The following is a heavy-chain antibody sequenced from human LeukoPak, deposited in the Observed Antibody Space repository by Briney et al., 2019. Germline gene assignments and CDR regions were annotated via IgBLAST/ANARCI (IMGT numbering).Heavy chain of an antibody. CDR3: ARQGMVQYYYYYGMDV. V-gene: IGHV3-21*01. CDR1: GFTFSGYS. J-gene: IGHJ6*02. Sequence: GGSLRLSCAASGFTFSGYSLNWVRQAPGKGLEWISSISSSISYIYYADSVRGRFTISRDNAKNSLYLQMNSLRAEDTAVYYCARQGMVQYYYYYGMDVWGQGTTVTVPS. D-gene: IGHD2-8*01. CDR2: ISSSISYI.